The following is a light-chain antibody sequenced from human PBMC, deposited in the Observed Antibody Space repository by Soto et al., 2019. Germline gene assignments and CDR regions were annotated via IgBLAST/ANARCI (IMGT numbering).Light chain of an antibody. CDR1: SSDVGGYNY. V-gene: IGLV2-14*03. CDR3: SSYTSSSTPI. J-gene: IGLJ2*01. Sequence: QSALTQPASVSGSPGQSITISCTGTSSDVGGYNYVSWFQHHPGKAPKLMIYDVSNRPSGVSYRFSGSKSGNTASLTISGLQDEDEADYYCSSYTSSSTPIFGGGTKLTVL. CDR2: DVS.